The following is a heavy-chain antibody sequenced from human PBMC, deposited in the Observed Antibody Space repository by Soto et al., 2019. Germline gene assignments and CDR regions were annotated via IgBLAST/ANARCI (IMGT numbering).Heavy chain of an antibody. CDR1: GYTFTSYY. CDR2: INPSGGST. Sequence: QVQLVQSGAEVKKPGASVKVSCKASGYTFTSYYMHWVRQAPGQGLEWMGIINPSGGSTSYAQKFQGRVTMTRDTSTSTVYMELSSLRSEDTAVYYCAREVGYYLYYYYYGMDVWGQGTTVTGSS. CDR3: AREVGYYLYYYYYGMDV. V-gene: IGHV1-46*01. D-gene: IGHD3-22*01. J-gene: IGHJ6*02.